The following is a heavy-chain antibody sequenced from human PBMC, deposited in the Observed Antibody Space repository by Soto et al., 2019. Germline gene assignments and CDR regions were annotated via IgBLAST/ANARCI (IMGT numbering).Heavy chain of an antibody. CDR3: ARDRLPTMIVVVTRPDAFDI. CDR1: RGRVRISV. D-gene: IGHD3-22*01. CDR2: IIPIFGTA. V-gene: IGHV1-69*01. J-gene: IGHJ3*02. Sequence: SAKVGCKSCRGRVRISVIAWALQTTGQGLEWMGGIIPIFGTANYAQKFQGRVTITADESTSTAYMELSSLRSEDTAVYYCARDRLPTMIVVVTRPDAFDIWGQGTMVTVSS.